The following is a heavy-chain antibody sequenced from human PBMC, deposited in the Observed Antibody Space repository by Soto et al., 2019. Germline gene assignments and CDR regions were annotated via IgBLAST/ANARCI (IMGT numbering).Heavy chain of an antibody. D-gene: IGHD3-10*01. V-gene: IGHV3-23*01. CDR3: AKGRGGSGSLTPRVDS. CDR2: ISGGGDTT. Sequence: EVQLLESGGGLVQPGGSLRLSCAASGFTFNNYAMTWVRQAPGKGLEWVSAISGGGDTTSYADSVKGRFTVSRDGSKNPLDLQMSSLGAEDTALYYCAKGRGGSGSLTPRVDSWGQGTLVTVSS. CDR1: GFTFNNYA. J-gene: IGHJ4*02.